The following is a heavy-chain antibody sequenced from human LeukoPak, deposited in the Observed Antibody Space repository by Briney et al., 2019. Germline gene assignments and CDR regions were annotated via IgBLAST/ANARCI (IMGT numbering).Heavy chain of an antibody. D-gene: IGHD3-3*01. J-gene: IGHJ6*03. CDR2: VHTSGTT. V-gene: IGHV4-61*09. Sequence: PSQTLSLTCSVSGVSINSGSYYWTWIRQSAGQGLEWIGHVHTSGTTNYNSSFSGRVTISTATSENQFSLRLNSVTAADTAVYYCAREGNYDFWSSYNYYQYYMDVRGKGTTVIVSS. CDR3: AREGNYDFWSSYNYYQYYMDV. CDR1: GVSINSGSYY.